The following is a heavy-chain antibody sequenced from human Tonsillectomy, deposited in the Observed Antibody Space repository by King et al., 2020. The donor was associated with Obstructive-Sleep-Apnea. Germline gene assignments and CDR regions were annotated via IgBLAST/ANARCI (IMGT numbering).Heavy chain of an antibody. J-gene: IGHJ4*02. Sequence: VQLQESGPGLVQPSETLSLTCTVSGYAISDGYYWAWIRQPPGKGLEWIGSKYHSGRTYYSPSLKSRVTVSIDTSGNRFFFGLTSVTAADTAAYYCAGEGYSGSGLDGPDYWGQGTLVTVSS. CDR3: AGEGYSGSGLDGPDY. V-gene: IGHV4-38-2*02. CDR2: KYHSGRT. D-gene: IGHD3-10*01. CDR1: GYAISDGYY.